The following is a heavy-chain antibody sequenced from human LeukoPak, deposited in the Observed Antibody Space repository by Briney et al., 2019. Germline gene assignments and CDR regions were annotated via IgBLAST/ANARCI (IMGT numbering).Heavy chain of an antibody. Sequence: GSLRLSCAASGFTFSSYAMSWVRQAPGKGLEWVSAISGSGGSTYYADSVKGRFTISRDNSKNTLYLQMNSLRAEDTAVYYCAKDNSGNDAFDIWGQGTMVTVSS. D-gene: IGHD6-19*01. CDR1: GFTFSSYA. CDR3: AKDNSGNDAFDI. V-gene: IGHV3-23*01. J-gene: IGHJ3*02. CDR2: ISGSGGST.